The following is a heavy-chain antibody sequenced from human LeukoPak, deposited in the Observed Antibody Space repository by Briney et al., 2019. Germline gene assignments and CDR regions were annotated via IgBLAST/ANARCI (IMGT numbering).Heavy chain of an antibody. D-gene: IGHD6-13*01. V-gene: IGHV4-30-2*01. Sequence: SETLSLTCAVSGGSISSGGYSWSWIRQPPGKGLEWIGYIYHSGSTYYNPSLKSRVTISVDRSKNQFSLKLSSVTAADTAVYYCARVSGQQLAIDYWGQGSLVTVSS. J-gene: IGHJ4*02. CDR2: IYHSGST. CDR1: GGSISSGGYS. CDR3: ARVSGQQLAIDY.